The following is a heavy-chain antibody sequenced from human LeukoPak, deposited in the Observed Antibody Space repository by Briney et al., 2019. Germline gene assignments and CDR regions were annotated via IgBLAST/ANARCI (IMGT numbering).Heavy chain of an antibody. CDR2: VKSKTDGGTT. Sequence: GGSLRLSCVASGFTFSDAWMSWVRQAPGKGLEWVGRVKSKTDGGTTDYPAPIKDRFSVSRDDSKNTLYLQMNSLKTEDTAVYYCTTEYNWNYVHWGQGTTVTVSS. J-gene: IGHJ6*02. D-gene: IGHD1-7*01. CDR3: TTEYNWNYVH. CDR1: GFTFSDAW. V-gene: IGHV3-15*01.